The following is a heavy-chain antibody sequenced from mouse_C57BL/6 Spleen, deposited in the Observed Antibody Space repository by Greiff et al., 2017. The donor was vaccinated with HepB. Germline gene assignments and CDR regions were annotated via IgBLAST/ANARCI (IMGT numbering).Heavy chain of an antibody. D-gene: IGHD2-2*01. CDR2: IDPNSGVT. CDR1: GYTFTSYW. V-gene: IGHV1-72*01. CDR3: ARYGYDGGYFDY. J-gene: IGHJ2*01. Sequence: VQLQQPGAELVKPGASVKLSCKASGYTFTSYWMHWVKQRPGRGLEWIGGIDPNSGVTKYKEKFKSKATLTVDNPSSTAYRHLSSLTSEDSAVYCCARYGYDGGYFDYWGQGTTLTVSS.